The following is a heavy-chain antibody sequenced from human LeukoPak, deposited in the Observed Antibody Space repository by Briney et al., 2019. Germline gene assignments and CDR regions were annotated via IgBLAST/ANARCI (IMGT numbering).Heavy chain of an antibody. CDR2: ISGSGGST. J-gene: IGHJ4*02. Sequence: PGGSLRLSCAASGFTFSSYAMSWVRQAPGKGLEWVSAISGSGGSTYYVDSVKGRLNISRDNSKNTLYLQMNSLRAEDTAVYYCAKDPAAGLYWGQGTLVTVSS. V-gene: IGHV3-23*01. D-gene: IGHD6-13*01. CDR3: AKDPAAGLY. CDR1: GFTFSSYA.